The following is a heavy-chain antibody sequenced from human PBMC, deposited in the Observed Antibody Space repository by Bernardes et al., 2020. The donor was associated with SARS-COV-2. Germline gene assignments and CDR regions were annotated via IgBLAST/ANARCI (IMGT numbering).Heavy chain of an antibody. Sequence: GGSLRLSCAASGFTFSSSGMSWVRQAPGKGLEWVSAISDDGGITKYTDSVKGRFTISRDTSKNTLYLRMNSLRAEDTAVNYCARRAEKISGYVHRYFDYWGQGTLVTVSS. J-gene: IGHJ4*02. V-gene: IGHV3-23*01. D-gene: IGHD3-22*01. CDR3: ARRAEKISGYVHRYFDY. CDR2: ISDDGGIT. CDR1: GFTFSSSG.